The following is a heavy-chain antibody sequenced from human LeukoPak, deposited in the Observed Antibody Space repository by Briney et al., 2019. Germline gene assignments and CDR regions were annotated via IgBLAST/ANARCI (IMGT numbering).Heavy chain of an antibody. Sequence: PGGSLRLSCAASGFTFNSYSMNWVRQAPGKGLEWVSSISSSSSSIYYADSVKGRFTISRDNAKNSLYMQMNSLRAEDTAVYYCARASGDIVETATMGSYWRQGTLVTVSS. CDR2: ISSSSSSI. V-gene: IGHV3-21*01. CDR3: ARASGDIVETATMGSY. CDR1: GFTFNSYS. J-gene: IGHJ4*02. D-gene: IGHD5-18*01.